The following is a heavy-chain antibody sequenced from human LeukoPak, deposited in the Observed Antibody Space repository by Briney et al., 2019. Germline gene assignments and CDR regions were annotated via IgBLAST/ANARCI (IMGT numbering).Heavy chain of an antibody. CDR2: TSAGGEDK. Sequence: GGSLRLSCAASGFVFSNFGMTWVRQAPGKGLEWVSATSAGGEDKHYADSVKGRFTISRDNSKNTLYLQMNTLRAEDTALYYCAKDVGFCSGDSCSFFDYWGQGDLVTVSS. J-gene: IGHJ4*02. CDR3: AKDVGFCSGDSCSFFDY. CDR1: GFVFSNFG. V-gene: IGHV3-23*01. D-gene: IGHD2-15*01.